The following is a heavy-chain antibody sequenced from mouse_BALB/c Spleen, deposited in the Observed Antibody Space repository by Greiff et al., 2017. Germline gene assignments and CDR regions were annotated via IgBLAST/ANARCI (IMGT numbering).Heavy chain of an antibody. D-gene: IGHD1-1*01. V-gene: IGHV2-9*02. CDR2: IWAGGST. CDR3: ARIYYYGSSYEAWFAY. CDR1: GFSLTSYG. Sequence: QVQLKESGPGLVAPSQSLSITCTVSGFSLTSYGVHWVRQPPGKGLEWLGVIWAGGSTNYNSALMSRLSISKDNSKSQVFLKMNSLQTDDTAMYYCARIYYYGSSYEAWFAYWGQGTLVTVSA. J-gene: IGHJ3*01.